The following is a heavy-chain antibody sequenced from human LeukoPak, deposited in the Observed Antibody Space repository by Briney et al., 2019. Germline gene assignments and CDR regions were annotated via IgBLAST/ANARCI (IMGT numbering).Heavy chain of an antibody. V-gene: IGHV4-38-2*02. CDR3: ARLLNCFDY. Sequence: SETLSLTCTVSNYSISSAYYWGWIRQPPGKGLEWIGSIYYSGSTYYSPSLKSRVTISEDTSKNQFSLKLSSVTAADTAVYYCARLLNCFDYWGQGTLVTVSS. D-gene: IGHD1-1*01. CDR1: NYSISSAYY. CDR2: IYYSGST. J-gene: IGHJ4*02.